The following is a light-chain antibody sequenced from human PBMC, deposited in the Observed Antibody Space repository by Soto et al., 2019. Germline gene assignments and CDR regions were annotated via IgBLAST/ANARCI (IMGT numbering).Light chain of an antibody. Sequence: QSALTQPASVSGSPGQSITISCSGTSSDVGSYDHVAWYQQFPGKTPKLTIYEVSNRPSGVSSRFSGSKSGNTASLTISGLQAEDEADYYCIAYTGSSTSYVFGNGTKVTVL. CDR2: EVS. J-gene: IGLJ1*01. CDR3: IAYTGSSTSYV. V-gene: IGLV2-14*01. CDR1: SSDVGSYDH.